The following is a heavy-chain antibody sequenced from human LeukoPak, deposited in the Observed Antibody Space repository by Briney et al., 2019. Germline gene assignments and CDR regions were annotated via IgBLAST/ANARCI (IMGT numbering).Heavy chain of an antibody. CDR1: GFIFSSYD. CDR2: ISSNGGST. Sequence: GGSLRLSCSASGFIFSSYDMHWVRQAPGKGLEYVSGISSNGGSTYYADSVKGRFTISRDNSKHTLDLQMSSLRAEDTAVYYCVNGGYSGYDLDDWGQGTLVTVSS. D-gene: IGHD5-12*01. V-gene: IGHV3-64D*09. CDR3: VNGGYSGYDLDD. J-gene: IGHJ4*02.